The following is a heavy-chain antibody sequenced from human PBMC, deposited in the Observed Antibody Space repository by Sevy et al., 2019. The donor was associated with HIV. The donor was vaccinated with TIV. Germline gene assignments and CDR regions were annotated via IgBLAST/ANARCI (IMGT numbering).Heavy chain of an antibody. D-gene: IGHD1-26*01. CDR3: ARGGTYLPKFFDS. Sequence: ASVKVSCKASGGPFNSNAITWVRQGPGQGLEWMGGISPIFRTTNYAQKFQGRVTITADEFATTAYMELSSLRSEDTAVYYCARGGTYLPKFFDSWGQGTLVTVSS. CDR1: GGPFNSNA. CDR2: ISPIFRTT. V-gene: IGHV1-69*13. J-gene: IGHJ4*02.